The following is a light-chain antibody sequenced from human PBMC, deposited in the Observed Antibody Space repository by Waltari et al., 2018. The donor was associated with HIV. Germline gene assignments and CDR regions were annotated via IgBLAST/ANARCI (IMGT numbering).Light chain of an antibody. V-gene: IGKV1-5*03. Sequence: LQFTQVPYTLSASVGDRVTITCRASQSITTSLAWYQQKPGKAPKFLIYKASSLNSGVPSRFSGRGSGTDFTLTINSLQSDDFATYYCQQYHDYSTFGQGTKVEI. CDR3: QQYHDYST. CDR1: QSITTS. J-gene: IGKJ1*01. CDR2: KAS.